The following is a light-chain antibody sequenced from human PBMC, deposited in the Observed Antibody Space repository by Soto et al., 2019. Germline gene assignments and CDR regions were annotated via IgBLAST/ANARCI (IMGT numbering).Light chain of an antibody. J-gene: IGKJ4*01. CDR1: QGISSY. CDR2: AAS. V-gene: IGKV1-8*01. Sequence: AIRMTQSPSSLYASTGDIVTITCRASQGISSYLAWYQQKPGKAPKLLIYAASSLQSGVPSRFSGSGSGTDFTLTISSLQPEDFATYYCQQSYSTPTFGGGTKVDIK. CDR3: QQSYSTPT.